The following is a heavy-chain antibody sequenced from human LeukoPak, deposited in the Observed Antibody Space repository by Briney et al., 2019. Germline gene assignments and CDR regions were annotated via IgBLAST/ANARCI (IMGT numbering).Heavy chain of an antibody. D-gene: IGHD6-19*01. CDR1: GGSFSGYY. J-gene: IGHJ5*02. CDR2: INHSGST. CDR3: AREPDSSGWYWGDNWFDP. V-gene: IGHV4-34*01. Sequence: SETLSLTCAVYGGSFSGYYWSWIRQPPGKGLEWIGEINHSGSTNYNPSLKSRVTISVDTSKNQFSLKLSPVTAADTAVYYCAREPDSSGWYWGDNWFDPWGQGTLVTVSS.